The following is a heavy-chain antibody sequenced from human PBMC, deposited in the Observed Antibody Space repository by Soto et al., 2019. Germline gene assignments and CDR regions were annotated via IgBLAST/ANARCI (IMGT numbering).Heavy chain of an antibody. CDR3: ARGDYYDSSGPFSDAFDI. CDR2: INWNGGST. V-gene: IGHV3-20*04. D-gene: IGHD3-22*01. J-gene: IGHJ3*02. CDR1: GFTFDDYG. Sequence: GGSLRLSCAASGFTFDDYGMSWVRQAPGKGLEWVSGINWNGGSTGYADSVKGRFTISRDNAKNSLYLQMNSLRAEDTAVYYCARGDYYDSSGPFSDAFDIWGQGTMVTVSS.